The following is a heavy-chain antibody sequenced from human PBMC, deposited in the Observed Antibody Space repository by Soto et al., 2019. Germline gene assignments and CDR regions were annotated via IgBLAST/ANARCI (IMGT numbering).Heavy chain of an antibody. CDR3: AVDVGYYYYYYMDV. CDR1: GGSISSYY. Sequence: SETLSLTCTVSGGSISSYYWSWIRQPPGKGLEWIGYIYYSGSTNYNPSLKSRVTISVDTSKNQFSLKLSSVTAADTAVYYCAVDVGYYYYYYMDVWGKATTVTVSS. CDR2: IYYSGST. J-gene: IGHJ6*03. V-gene: IGHV4-59*08. D-gene: IGHD1-26*01.